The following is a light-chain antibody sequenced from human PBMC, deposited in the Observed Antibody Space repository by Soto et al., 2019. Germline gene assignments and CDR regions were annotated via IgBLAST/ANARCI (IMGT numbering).Light chain of an antibody. V-gene: IGLV4-69*01. J-gene: IGLJ2*01. CDR3: QTWGTGIQVV. Sequence: QLVLTQSPSASASLGASVKLTCTLSSGHSSNAIAWHQQQPEKGPRYLMRVNSEGSHIKGDGIPDRFSGSSSGAERYLTISSLQSEDEADYYCQTWGTGIQVVFGGGTKVTVL. CDR1: SGHSSNA. CDR2: VNSEGSH.